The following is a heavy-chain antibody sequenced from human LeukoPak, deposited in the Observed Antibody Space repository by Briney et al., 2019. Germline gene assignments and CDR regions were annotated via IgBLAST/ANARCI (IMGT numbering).Heavy chain of an antibody. CDR2: INPSGGST. Sequence: ASVKVSCKASGFIFTNYYIHWVRQAPGQGLEWMGIINPSGGSTSYAQKFQGRVTMTRDTSTSTVYMELSSLRSEDTAVYYCARLGYRSITTCYPEGAFDIWGQGTMVTVSS. J-gene: IGHJ3*02. CDR3: ARLGYRSITTCYPEGAFDI. D-gene: IGHD2-2*03. V-gene: IGHV1-46*01. CDR1: GFIFTNYY.